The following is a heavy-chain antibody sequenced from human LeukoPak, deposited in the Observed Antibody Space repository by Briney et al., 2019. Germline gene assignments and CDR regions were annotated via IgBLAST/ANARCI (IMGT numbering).Heavy chain of an antibody. CDR1: GFTFSDYY. CDR2: ISSSGSTI. Sequence: GGSLRLSCAASGFTFSDYYMSWIRQAPGKGLEWVSYISSSGSTIYYADSVKGRFTISRDNATNSLYLQMNSLRAEDTAVYYCAREWGSYYYDSSGYFYWGQGTLVTVSS. V-gene: IGHV3-11*01. D-gene: IGHD3-22*01. CDR3: AREWGSYYYDSSGYFY. J-gene: IGHJ4*02.